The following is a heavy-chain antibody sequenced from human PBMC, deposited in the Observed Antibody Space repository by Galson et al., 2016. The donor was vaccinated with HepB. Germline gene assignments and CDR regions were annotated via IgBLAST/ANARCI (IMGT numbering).Heavy chain of an antibody. CDR1: GLSFHTYS. CDR3: ARDPGEGDGGNWGAFDL. CDR2: ISSSSSYL. D-gene: IGHD4-23*01. V-gene: IGHV3-21*04. J-gene: IGHJ3*01. Sequence: SLRLSCAASGLSFHTYSMNWVRQAPGKGLEWVSSISSSSSYLYYADSVKGRFSISRDNARSLLYLQMYSLRVEDTAVYYCARDPGEGDGGNWGAFDLWGQGTVVTVSS.